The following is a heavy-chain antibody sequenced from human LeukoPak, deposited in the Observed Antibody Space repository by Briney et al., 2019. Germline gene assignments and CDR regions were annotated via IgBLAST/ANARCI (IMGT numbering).Heavy chain of an antibody. D-gene: IGHD4/OR15-4a*01. CDR2: IKEDGSEK. CDR1: GFTFSAYW. J-gene: IGHJ6*04. CDR3: ARNRAANDV. V-gene: IGHV3-7*01. Sequence: GGCPRLSSVVPGFTFSAYWMTWVRQAPGKGLEWVANIKEDGSEKYYVETAKGRFTISRDNAKNSLYLQMNSLRAEDMAVYYCARNRAANDVWGKGTTVTVSS.